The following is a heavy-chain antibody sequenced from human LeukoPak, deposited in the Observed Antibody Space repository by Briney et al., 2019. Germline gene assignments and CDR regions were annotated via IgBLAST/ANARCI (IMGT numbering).Heavy chain of an antibody. CDR2: ISAYNGNT. D-gene: IGHD1-26*01. V-gene: IGHV1-18*01. Sequence: GASVTVSCKASGYTFTSYGISWVRQAPGQGLEWMGWISAYNGNTNYAQKLQGRVTMTTDTSTSTAYLELRSLRSDDTAVYYCAIVGATDSVYPKPDYGMDVWGQGTTVTVSS. CDR3: AIVGATDSVYPKPDYGMDV. J-gene: IGHJ6*02. CDR1: GYTFTSYG.